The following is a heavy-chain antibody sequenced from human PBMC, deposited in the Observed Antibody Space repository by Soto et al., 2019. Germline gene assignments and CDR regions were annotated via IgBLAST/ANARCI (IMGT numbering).Heavy chain of an antibody. Sequence: SETLSLTCTVSGGSISSSDYYWGWIRQPPGKGLEWIGSIYYSGSTYHNPSLKSRATIFVDTSKNQFSPMLNSVTAADTAVYYCARHVGNNWYFEFDYWGQGTPVT. D-gene: IGHD6-13*01. V-gene: IGHV4-39*01. CDR3: ARHVGNNWYFEFDY. CDR2: IYYSGST. CDR1: GGSISSSDYY. J-gene: IGHJ4*02.